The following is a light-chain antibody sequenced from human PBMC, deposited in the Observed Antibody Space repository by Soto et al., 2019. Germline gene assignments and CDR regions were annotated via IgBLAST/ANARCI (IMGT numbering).Light chain of an antibody. V-gene: IGKV1-13*02. J-gene: IGKJ4*01. Sequence: IQLTQSPSSLSASVGDKVTISCRASQAINSALACCQQRPGKAPMVLIYDASILESGVPSRFSGSGSGTDFTLTISSLQPEDFATYYCQQFNSYPLTFGGGTKVEIE. CDR3: QQFNSYPLT. CDR1: QAINSA. CDR2: DAS.